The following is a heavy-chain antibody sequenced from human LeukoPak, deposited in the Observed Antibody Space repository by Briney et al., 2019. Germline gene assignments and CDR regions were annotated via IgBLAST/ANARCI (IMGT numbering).Heavy chain of an antibody. CDR3: ARALSGCVLCFDY. D-gene: IGHD6-19*01. Sequence: ASVKVSCKASRYTFTGYDINWVRQATGQGLEWMGWMNPNSGDTGYAQKFQGRVTMTRSTSISTAYMELSSLRSEDTAVYYCARALSGCVLCFDYWGQGTLVTVSS. V-gene: IGHV1-8*01. J-gene: IGHJ4*02. CDR2: MNPNSGDT. CDR1: RYTFTGYD.